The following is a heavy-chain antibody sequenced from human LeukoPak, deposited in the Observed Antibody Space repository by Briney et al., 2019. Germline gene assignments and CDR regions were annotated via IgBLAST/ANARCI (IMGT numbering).Heavy chain of an antibody. J-gene: IGHJ5*02. CDR2: MNPNSGNT. V-gene: IGHV1-8*01. CDR1: GYTFTSYD. D-gene: IGHD3-10*01. Sequence: ASVKVSCKASGYTFTSYDINWVRQATGQGLEWMGWMNPNSGNTGYAQKFQGRVTMTRNTSISTAYMELRSLRSDDTAVYYCARFRNYYGSGSYYLNWFDPWGQGTLVTVSS. CDR3: ARFRNYYGSGSYYLNWFDP.